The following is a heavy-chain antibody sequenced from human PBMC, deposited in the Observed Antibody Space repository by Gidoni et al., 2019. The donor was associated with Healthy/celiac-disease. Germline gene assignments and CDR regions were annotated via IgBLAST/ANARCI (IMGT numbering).Heavy chain of an antibody. CDR2: IYWNDDK. CDR3: AHTAMVIESDSDFDY. D-gene: IGHD5-18*01. J-gene: IGHJ4*02. Sequence: QITLKESGPTLVKPTQTLTLTCTFSGFSLSTSGVGVGWIRQPPGKALEWLALIYWNDDKRYSPSLKSRLTITKDTSKNQVVLTMTNMDPADTATYYCAHTAMVIESDSDFDYWGQGTLVTVSS. V-gene: IGHV2-5*01. CDR1: GFSLSTSGVG.